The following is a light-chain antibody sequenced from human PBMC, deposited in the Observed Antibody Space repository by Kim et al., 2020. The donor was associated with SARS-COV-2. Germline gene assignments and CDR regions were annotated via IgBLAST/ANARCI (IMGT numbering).Light chain of an antibody. CDR3: SAWDSRLTVWV. CDR1: NNDVGSQG. V-gene: IGLV10-54*04. Sequence: QTATLTCTGNNNDVGSQGATWLQQHQRHPPKLLSYRNNDRPSGISERFSASRSGDTASLTISGLQPEDEADYYCSAWDSRLTVWVFGGGTQLTVL. CDR2: RNN. J-gene: IGLJ3*02.